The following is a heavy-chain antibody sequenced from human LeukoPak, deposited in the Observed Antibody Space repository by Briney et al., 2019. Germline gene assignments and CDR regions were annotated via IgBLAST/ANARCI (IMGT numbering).Heavy chain of an antibody. CDR1: GYTFTDYY. V-gene: IGHV1-2*02. CDR2: INPNSGGT. D-gene: IGHD2-21*02. Sequence: GASVKVSCKASGYTFTDYYIHWVRQAPGQGLEWMGWINPNSGGTNYTQKFQGRVTMTRDTSISTAYLELNRRTSDDTAVYYCASTTYCGGDCSPIQNWFDPWGQGTLVSVSS. CDR3: ASTTYCGGDCSPIQNWFDP. J-gene: IGHJ5*02.